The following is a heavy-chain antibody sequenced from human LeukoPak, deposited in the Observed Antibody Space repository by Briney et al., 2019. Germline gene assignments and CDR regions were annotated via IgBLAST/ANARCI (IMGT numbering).Heavy chain of an antibody. D-gene: IGHD6-13*01. CDR3: ARENAEQQLGYRSALSVDGYYYMDV. CDR1: GFTFSSYG. CDR2: IWYDGSNK. Sequence: GGSLRLSCAASGFTFSSYGMHWVRQAPGKGLEWVAVIWYDGSNKYYADSVKGRFTISRDNSKNTLYLQMNSLRAEDTAVYYCARENAEQQLGYRSALSVDGYYYMDVWGKGTTVTVSS. J-gene: IGHJ6*03. V-gene: IGHV3-33*01.